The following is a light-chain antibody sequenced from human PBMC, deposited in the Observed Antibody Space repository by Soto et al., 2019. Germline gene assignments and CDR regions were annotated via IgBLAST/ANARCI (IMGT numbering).Light chain of an antibody. V-gene: IGKV3-15*01. J-gene: IGKJ5*01. CDR1: QSVSSY. CDR2: GAS. Sequence: EIVLTQSPATLSLSKGERATLSCRASQSVSSYLAWYQQKPGQAPRLLIYGASTRAPGVPARFSGSGSGTEFTLTISSLQSEDFAVYYCQQYNNWPPITFGQGTRLEIK. CDR3: QQYNNWPPIT.